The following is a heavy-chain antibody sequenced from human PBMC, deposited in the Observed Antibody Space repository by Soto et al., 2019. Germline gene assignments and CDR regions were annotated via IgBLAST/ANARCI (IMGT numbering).Heavy chain of an antibody. CDR3: ARVGYCTNGVCQQNWFDP. CDR1: GYTFTSYG. CDR2: ISAYNGNT. V-gene: IGHV1-18*01. Sequence: ASVKVSCKASGYTFTSYGISWVRQAPGQGLEWMGWISAYNGNTNYAQKLQGRVTMTTDTSTSTAYMELRSLRSDDTAVYYCARVGYCTNGVCQQNWFDPWGQRTLVTVSS. D-gene: IGHD2-8*01. J-gene: IGHJ5*02.